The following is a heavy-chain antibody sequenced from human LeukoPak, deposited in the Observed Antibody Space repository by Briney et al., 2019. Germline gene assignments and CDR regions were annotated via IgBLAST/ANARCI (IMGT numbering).Heavy chain of an antibody. V-gene: IGHV1-8*01. CDR3: ARDWDRMVRGVIRSWFDP. J-gene: IGHJ5*02. CDR2: MNPNTGNT. Sequence: ASVKVSCKASGYTFTCYDINWVRQATGQGLEWMGWMNPNTGNTGSAQRFQGRVTMTRDTSISTAYMELRSLRSDDTAVYYCARDWDRMVRGVIRSWFDPWGQGTLVTVSS. CDR1: GYTFTCYD. D-gene: IGHD3-10*01.